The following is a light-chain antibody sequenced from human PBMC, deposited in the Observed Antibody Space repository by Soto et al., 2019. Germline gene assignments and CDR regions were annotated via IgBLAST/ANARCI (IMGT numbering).Light chain of an antibody. Sequence: EIVLTQSPATLSLSPGERAALSCKASQSVHNCLAWYQQKPGQAPRLLIYGASTRAAGIPARFSGSGSGTDFTLTISSLEPEDFAVYYCQQRSNWPPITFGQGTRLEIK. V-gene: IGKV3-11*01. J-gene: IGKJ5*01. CDR2: GAS. CDR3: QQRSNWPPIT. CDR1: QSVHNC.